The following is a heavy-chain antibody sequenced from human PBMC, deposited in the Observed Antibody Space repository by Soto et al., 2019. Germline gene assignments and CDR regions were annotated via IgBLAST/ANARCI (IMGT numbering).Heavy chain of an antibody. Sequence: QVQLVQSGAEVKKPGASVKVSCKTPGNFGSKYGISWVRQAPGQGLEWMGWINGNTGSTNYAQKFRGRVTMTTDTSTGMVYMDLSSLTSDDTAIYYCGRDGDQWDQRYLDYWGQGTLVSV. CDR3: GRDGDQWDQRYLDY. J-gene: IGHJ4*02. CDR2: INGNTGST. CDR1: GNFGSKYG. D-gene: IGHD1-26*01. V-gene: IGHV1-18*01.